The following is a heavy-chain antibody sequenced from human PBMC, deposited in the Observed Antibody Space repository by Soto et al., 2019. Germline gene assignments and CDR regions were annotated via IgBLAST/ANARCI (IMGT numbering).Heavy chain of an antibody. Sequence: PGGPLRLSCTVSGVTFSNYAMNWVRQAPGKGLEWVSSLSGSGGTTYYADSVKGLFIISRDNSKNTLYLLMNSLRAEDTALYYCAKQRADYGSGADTFYFDSWGQGALVTVSS. CDR3: AKQRADYGSGADTFYFDS. J-gene: IGHJ4*02. D-gene: IGHD3-10*01. CDR2: LSGSGGTT. V-gene: IGHV3-23*01. CDR1: GVTFSNYA.